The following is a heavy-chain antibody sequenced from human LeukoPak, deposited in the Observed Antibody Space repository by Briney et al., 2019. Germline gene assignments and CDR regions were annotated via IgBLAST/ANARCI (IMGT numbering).Heavy chain of an antibody. J-gene: IGHJ4*02. Sequence: SETLSLTCAVSGYSLCKNYYWGWIRPPPGKGLEWIGRICGTGSTSYNPSLMNRVTMSVDTSKNHFSLKLTSVTAADTAVYYCARYDSRGSASTRFDYWGQGILVTISS. CDR1: GYSLCKNYY. CDR2: ICGTGST. D-gene: IGHD3-16*01. CDR3: ARYDSRGSASTRFDY. V-gene: IGHV4-38-2*01.